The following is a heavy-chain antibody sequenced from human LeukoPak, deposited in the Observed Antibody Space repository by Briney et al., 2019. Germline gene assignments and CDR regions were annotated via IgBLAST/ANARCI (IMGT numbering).Heavy chain of an antibody. D-gene: IGHD6-13*01. CDR2: VYYSGST. V-gene: IGHV4-39*02. CDR1: GGSTTSSSYY. CDR3: ARDVVAAPGTWDY. Sequence: SETLSLTCTVSGGSTTSSSYYWGWLRQPPGKGLEWIGSVYYSGSTYYNPSLKSRVTISVDTSKNQFSLNLNYVTAADTAVYYCARDVVAAPGTWDYWGQGTLVTVSS. J-gene: IGHJ4*02.